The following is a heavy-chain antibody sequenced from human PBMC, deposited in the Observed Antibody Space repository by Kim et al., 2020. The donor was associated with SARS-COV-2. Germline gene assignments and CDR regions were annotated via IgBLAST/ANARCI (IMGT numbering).Heavy chain of an antibody. V-gene: IGHV1-69*13. CDR2: IIPIFGTA. D-gene: IGHD4-4*01. Sequence: VKVSCKASGGTFSSYAISWVRQAPGQGLEWMGGIIPIFGTANYAQKFQGRVTITADESTSTAYMELSSLRSEDTAVYYCAREDNTVTPSTNIDYWGQGTLVTVSS. J-gene: IGHJ4*02. CDR3: AREDNTVTPSTNIDY. CDR1: GGTFSSYA.